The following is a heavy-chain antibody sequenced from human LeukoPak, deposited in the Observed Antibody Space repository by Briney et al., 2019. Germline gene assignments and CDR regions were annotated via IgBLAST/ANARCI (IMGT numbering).Heavy chain of an antibody. CDR1: GFTFSSYA. Sequence: GGSLRLSCADSGFTFSSYAMSWVRQAPGKGLERVSAISGSGGSTYYADSVKGRFTISRDNSKNTLYLQMNSLRAEDTAVYYCAKRGAARPNYYYYGMDVWGQGTTVTVSS. J-gene: IGHJ6*02. CDR3: AKRGAARPNYYYYGMDV. V-gene: IGHV3-23*01. CDR2: ISGSGGST. D-gene: IGHD6-6*01.